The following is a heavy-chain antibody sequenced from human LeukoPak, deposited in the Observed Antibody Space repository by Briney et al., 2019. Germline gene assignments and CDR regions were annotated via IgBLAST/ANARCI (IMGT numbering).Heavy chain of an antibody. CDR3: ARGASGTLYDAFDI. CDR2: IYYSGTT. D-gene: IGHD1-26*01. CDR1: GGSISTCY. V-gene: IGHV4-59*01. J-gene: IGHJ3*02. Sequence: PSETLSLTCTVSGGSISTCYWSWIRQPPGEGLEWIGSIYYSGTTHSNPSLKSRATISVDTSKNHLSLKVNSVTAADTAVYYCARGASGTLYDAFDIWGRGTMVTVSS.